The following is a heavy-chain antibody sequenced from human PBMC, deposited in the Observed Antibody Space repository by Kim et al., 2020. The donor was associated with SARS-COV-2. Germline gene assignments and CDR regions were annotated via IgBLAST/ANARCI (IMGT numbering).Heavy chain of an antibody. CDR2: IYYSGST. D-gene: IGHD3-10*01. Sequence: SETLSLTCTVSGGSVSSGSYYWSWIRQPPGKGLEWIGYIYYSGSTNYNPSLRSRVTISVDTSKNQFSLKLSSVTAADTAVYYCARDLGYYGSGSYSWVVWGQGTLVTVSS. J-gene: IGHJ4*02. V-gene: IGHV4-61*01. CDR1: GGSVSSGSYY. CDR3: ARDLGYYGSGSYSWVV.